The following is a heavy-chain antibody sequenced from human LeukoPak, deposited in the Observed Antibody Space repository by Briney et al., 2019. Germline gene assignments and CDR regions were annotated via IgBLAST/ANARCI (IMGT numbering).Heavy chain of an antibody. CDR2: IIPIFGTA. CDR3: ARDMSGHSSSGWFDP. V-gene: IGHV1-69*13. J-gene: IGHJ5*02. CDR1: GYTFSSYY. D-gene: IGHD6-6*01. Sequence: ASVKVSCKASGYTFSSYYIHWVRQAPGQGLEWMGGIIPIFGTANYAQKFQGRVTITADESTSTAYMELSSLRSEDTAVYYCARDMSGHSSSGWFDPWGQGTLVTVSS.